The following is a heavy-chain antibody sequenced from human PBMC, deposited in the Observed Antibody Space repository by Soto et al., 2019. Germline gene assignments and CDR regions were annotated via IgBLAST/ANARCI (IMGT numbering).Heavy chain of an antibody. J-gene: IGHJ4*02. D-gene: IGHD3-22*01. V-gene: IGHV4-39*01. Sequence: PSETLSLTCTVSGGSISSSSYYWGWIRQPPGKGLEWIGSIYYSGSTYYNPSLKSRVTISVDTSKNQFSLKLSSVTAADTAVYYCARTYDSVDYWGQGTLVTVSS. CDR2: IYYSGST. CDR3: ARTYDSVDY. CDR1: GGSISSSSYY.